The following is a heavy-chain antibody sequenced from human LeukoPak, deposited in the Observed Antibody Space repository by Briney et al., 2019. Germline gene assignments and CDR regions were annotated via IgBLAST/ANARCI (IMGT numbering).Heavy chain of an antibody. J-gene: IGHJ4*02. CDR2: ISSSSNTI. V-gene: IGHV3-48*04. CDR1: GFTFDSHS. Sequence: GGSLRLSCAASGFTFDSHSMNWVRQAPGKGLEWVSFISSSSNTIYYADSVKGRFTISRDNAKNSLYLQMNSLRADDTAVYYCARNYFQGVPGVYWGQGTLVTVSS. D-gene: IGHD3-10*01. CDR3: ARNYFQGVPGVY.